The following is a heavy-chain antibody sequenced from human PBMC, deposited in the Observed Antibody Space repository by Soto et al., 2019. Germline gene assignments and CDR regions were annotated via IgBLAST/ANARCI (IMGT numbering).Heavy chain of an antibody. J-gene: IGHJ4*02. CDR1: GYDLTNYY. CDR3: ARGDIDY. Sequence: ASAKVSCKPSGYDLTNYYVQWVRQAPGQGLEWMGVVHPDGGHTTYAQRFQDRVTMTRDTFTSTIYMELSSLRSEDTAVYYCARGDIDYWGQGTLVTVSS. CDR2: VHPDGGHT. V-gene: IGHV1-46*01.